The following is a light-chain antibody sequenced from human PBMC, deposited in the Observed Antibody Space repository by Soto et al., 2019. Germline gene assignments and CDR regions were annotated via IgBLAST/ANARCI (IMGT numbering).Light chain of an antibody. CDR2: GAS. V-gene: IGKV3-20*01. J-gene: IGKJ4*01. CDR3: QQYGSSPLLT. Sequence: EIVLTQSPGTLSLSPGERATLSCRASQSVSSHLAWYQQRPGQAPRLLIYGASSRATGIPDRFSGSGSGTDFTLTISRLEPEDFAVYYCQQYGSSPLLTFGGGTKVDIK. CDR1: QSVSSH.